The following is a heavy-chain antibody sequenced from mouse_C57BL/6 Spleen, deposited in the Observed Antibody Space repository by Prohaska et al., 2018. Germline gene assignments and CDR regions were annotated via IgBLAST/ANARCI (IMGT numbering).Heavy chain of an antibody. CDR1: GYSITSGYY. Sequence: DVQLQESGPGLVKPSQSLSLTCSVTGYSITSGYYWHWIRQFPGNKLEWMGYISYDGSNNYNPSLKNRISITRDTSKNQLFLKLNSVTTEDTATYYCARDLMDYWGQGTSVTVSS. V-gene: IGHV3-6*01. J-gene: IGHJ4*01. CDR3: ARDLMDY. CDR2: ISYDGSN.